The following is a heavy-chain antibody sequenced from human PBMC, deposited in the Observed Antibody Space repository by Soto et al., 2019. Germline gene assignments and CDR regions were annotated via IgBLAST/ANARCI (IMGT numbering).Heavy chain of an antibody. J-gene: IGHJ3*02. D-gene: IGHD2-15*01. CDR2: INPNSGGT. CDR3: ARILPGYCSGGSCYSIDAFDI. CDR1: GYTFTGYY. Sequence: ASVKVSCKASGYTFTGYYMHWVRQAPGQGLEWMGWINPNSGGTNYAQKFQGWVTMTRGTSISTAYMELSRLRSDDTAVYYCARILPGYCSGGSCYSIDAFDIWGQGTMVTVSS. V-gene: IGHV1-2*04.